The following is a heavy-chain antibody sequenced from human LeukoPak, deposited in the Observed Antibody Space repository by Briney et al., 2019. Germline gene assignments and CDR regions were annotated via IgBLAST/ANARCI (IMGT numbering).Heavy chain of an antibody. D-gene: IGHD2-8*02. CDR3: ARFPSLVDYYMDV. CDR1: GGSFSGYY. J-gene: IGHJ6*03. V-gene: IGHV4-34*01. Sequence: PSETLSLTCAVYGGSFSGYYWSWIRQPPGKGLEWIGEINHSGSTNYNPSLKSRVTISVDTSKNQFSLKLSSVTAADTAVYYCARFPSLVDYYMDVWGKGTTVTVSS. CDR2: INHSGST.